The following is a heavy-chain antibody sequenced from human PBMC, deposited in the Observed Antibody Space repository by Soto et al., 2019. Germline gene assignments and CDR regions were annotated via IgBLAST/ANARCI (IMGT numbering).Heavy chain of an antibody. V-gene: IGHV1-46*01. CDR2: INPSGGAGST. CDR3: ARRGYYYYAMDV. D-gene: IGHD6-13*01. Sequence: QVQLVQSGAEVKKPGASVKVSCKASGYTFTSYYMHWVRQAPGQGLEWMGMINPSGGAGSTTYAQKFQGRVTVTRDTYTSTVYMELRSLRSEDTAVYYCARRGYYYYAMDVWGQGTTVTVSS. CDR1: GYTFTSYY. J-gene: IGHJ6*02.